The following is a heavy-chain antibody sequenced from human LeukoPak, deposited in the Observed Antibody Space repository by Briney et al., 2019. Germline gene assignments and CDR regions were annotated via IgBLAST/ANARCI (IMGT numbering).Heavy chain of an antibody. D-gene: IGHD2-2*01. CDR2: ISNSGSPI. Sequence: GGSLRLSCAASGFTFSSYEMNWVRQAPGKGLEWVSYISNSGSPIYYADSVKGRFTISRDNAKNSLYLRMNSLRAEDTAVYYCARKYCSSTSCLFDYWGQGTLVTVSS. CDR1: GFTFSSYE. J-gene: IGHJ4*02. V-gene: IGHV3-48*03. CDR3: ARKYCSSTSCLFDY.